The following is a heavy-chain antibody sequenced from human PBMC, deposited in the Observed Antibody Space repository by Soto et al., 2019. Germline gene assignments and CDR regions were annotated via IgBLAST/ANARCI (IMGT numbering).Heavy chain of an antibody. Sequence: SETLSLTCAVSGYSISSGYYWGWIRQPPGKGLEWIGSIYHSGSTYYNPSLKSRVTISVDTSKNQFSLKVRFVTTADTAVYYCARDFAYFDSWGQGTLVTVSS. J-gene: IGHJ4*02. CDR3: ARDFAYFDS. V-gene: IGHV4-38-2*01. D-gene: IGHD3-3*01. CDR1: GYSISSGYY. CDR2: IYHSGST.